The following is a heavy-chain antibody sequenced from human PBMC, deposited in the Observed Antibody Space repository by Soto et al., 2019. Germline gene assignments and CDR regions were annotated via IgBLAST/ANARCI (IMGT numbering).Heavy chain of an antibody. CDR3: ARERCSSTSCYEYDWFDP. Sequence: SETLSLTCAVYGGSFSGYYWSWIRQPPGKGLEWIGEINHSGSTNYNPSLKSRVTISVDTSKNQFSLKLSSVTAADTAVYYCARERCSSTSCYEYDWFDPWGQGTLVTVSS. J-gene: IGHJ5*02. V-gene: IGHV4-34*01. D-gene: IGHD2-2*01. CDR1: GGSFSGYY. CDR2: INHSGST.